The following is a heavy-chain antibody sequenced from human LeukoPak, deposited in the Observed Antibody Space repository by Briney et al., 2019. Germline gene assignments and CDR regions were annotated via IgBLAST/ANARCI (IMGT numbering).Heavy chain of an antibody. D-gene: IGHD1-26*01. CDR3: ASLYSGSYEGLYNWFDP. J-gene: IGHJ5*02. V-gene: IGHV4-38-2*02. CDR1: GYSISSGYY. CDR2: IYYRGNT. Sequence: KSSETLSLTCTVSGYSISSGYYWGWIRQPPGKGLEWIGNIYYRGNTYFNPSLKSRVIISVDTSKNQFSLKLSSVTAADTAVYYCASLYSGSYEGLYNWFDPWGQGTLVTVSS.